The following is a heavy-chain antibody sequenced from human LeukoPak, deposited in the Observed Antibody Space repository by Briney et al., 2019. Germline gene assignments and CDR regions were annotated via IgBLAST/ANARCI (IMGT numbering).Heavy chain of an antibody. CDR2: IYPGDSDT. CDR3: ARLGGYSTNWDALDI. D-gene: IGHD6-13*01. J-gene: IGHJ3*02. CDR1: GYSFTSYW. Sequence: GESLKISCKGSGYSFTSYWIGWVRQMPGKGLEWMGIIYPGDSDTRYSPFFQGQVTISADKSISTAYLQWSSLKASDTAIYYCARLGGYSTNWDALDIWGQGTMVTVSS. V-gene: IGHV5-51*01.